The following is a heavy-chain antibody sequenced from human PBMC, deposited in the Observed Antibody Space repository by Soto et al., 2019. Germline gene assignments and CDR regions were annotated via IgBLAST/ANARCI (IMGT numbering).Heavy chain of an antibody. CDR2: ISYDGTNK. CDR1: GFTFSPYG. CDR3: AKDLQSYGGYDNYCYGMDV. D-gene: IGHD5-12*01. Sequence: QVQLVESGGGGIQPGRSLTISCAASGFTFSPYGMHWVRQTPGKGLEWVAVISYDGTNKFYSDSVKDRVTTSRDNFKHTLTLQKNSLRPDVTAVYSCAKDLQSYGGYDNYCYGMDVWGLGHRVTAS. V-gene: IGHV3-30*18. J-gene: IGHJ6*02.